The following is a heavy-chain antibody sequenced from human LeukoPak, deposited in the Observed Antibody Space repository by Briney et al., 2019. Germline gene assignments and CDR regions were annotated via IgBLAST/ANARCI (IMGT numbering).Heavy chain of an antibody. J-gene: IGHJ4*02. CDR1: GDSISSYY. D-gene: IGHD3-9*01. Sequence: SETLSLTCTVSGDSISSYYWSWIRQPPGKGLEWIGYISYSGSTNYNPSLKSRVTISVDTSKNQFSLKLSSVTAADTAVYYCAAPGDILTGYYTYWGQGTLVTVSS. CDR3: AAPGDILTGYYTY. CDR2: ISYSGST. V-gene: IGHV4-59*12.